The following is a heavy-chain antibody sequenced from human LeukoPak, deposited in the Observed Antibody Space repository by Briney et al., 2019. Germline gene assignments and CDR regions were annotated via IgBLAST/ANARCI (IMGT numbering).Heavy chain of an antibody. CDR3: ARPSSGWYVLDY. CDR2: IDPSDSYT. Sequence: KHGESLKISCKGSGYSFTSYWISWVRQMPRKGLEWMGRIDPSDSYTNYSPSFQGHVTISADKSISTAYLQWSSLKASDTAMYYCARPSSGWYVLDYWGQGTLVTVSS. J-gene: IGHJ4*02. D-gene: IGHD6-19*01. CDR1: GYSFTSYW. V-gene: IGHV5-10-1*01.